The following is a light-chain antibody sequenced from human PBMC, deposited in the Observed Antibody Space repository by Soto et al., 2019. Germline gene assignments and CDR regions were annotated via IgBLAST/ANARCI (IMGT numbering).Light chain of an antibody. CDR1: HSVTND. J-gene: IGKJ5*01. CDR3: QQYNKWPQT. CDR2: GAS. Sequence: EIVMTQSPGTLSVSPRERATLSCRASHSVTNDLACYQHKPGQTPRLLIHGASNRATGIPARFSGVGSGTEFTLTISSLQSEDFGVYYCQQYNKWPQTFGQGTRLEIK. V-gene: IGKV3-15*01.